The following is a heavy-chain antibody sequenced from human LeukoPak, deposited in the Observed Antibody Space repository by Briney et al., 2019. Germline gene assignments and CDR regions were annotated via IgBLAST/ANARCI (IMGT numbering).Heavy chain of an antibody. Sequence: SETLSLTCTVSGGSISSSSYYWGWIRQPPGKGLEWIGSIYYSGSTYYNPSLKSRVTISVDTSKNQFSLKLSSVTAADTAVYYCARLRITMVRGVLLFDYWGQGTLVTVSS. CDR3: ARLRITMVRGVLLFDY. V-gene: IGHV4-39*01. CDR2: IYYSGST. CDR1: GGSISSSSYY. D-gene: IGHD3-10*01. J-gene: IGHJ4*02.